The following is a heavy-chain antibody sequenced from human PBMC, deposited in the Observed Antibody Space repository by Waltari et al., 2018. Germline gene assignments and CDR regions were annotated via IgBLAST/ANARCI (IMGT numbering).Heavy chain of an antibody. CDR2: IIPVLAIA. CDR3: ARGGGYDGSGSPIEYFQH. D-gene: IGHD3-22*01. CDR1: GDTFNTYT. Sequence: QVQLVQSGAEVRKPGSSVKVSCKASGDTFNTYTINWVRQAPGQGLEWMGKIIPVLAIAKYAPKFQGRVTITADKSTNTAYMELSSLSSEDTAVYYCARGGGYDGSGSPIEYFQHWGQGSLVTVSS. J-gene: IGHJ1*01. V-gene: IGHV1-69*02.